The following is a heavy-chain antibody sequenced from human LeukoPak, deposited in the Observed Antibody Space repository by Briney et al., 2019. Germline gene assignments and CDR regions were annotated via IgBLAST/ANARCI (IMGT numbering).Heavy chain of an antibody. CDR2: ISSSSSSV. D-gene: IGHD6-13*01. Sequence: SGGSLRLSCAASGFTFSSYSMNWVRQAPGKGLEWVSYISSSSSSVLYADSVRGRFTISRDNAKNSLYLQMNSLRDEDTAVYYCAREARTATAAPDYWGQGTPVTVSS. CDR1: GFTFSSYS. J-gene: IGHJ4*02. V-gene: IGHV3-48*02. CDR3: AREARTATAAPDY.